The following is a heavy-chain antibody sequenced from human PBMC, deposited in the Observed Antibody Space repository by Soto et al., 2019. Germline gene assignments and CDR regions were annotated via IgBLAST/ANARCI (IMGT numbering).Heavy chain of an antibody. CDR1: EFTVGSSY. V-gene: IGHV3-66*01. D-gene: IGHD5-18*01. CDR2: IYSGDST. J-gene: IGHJ6*02. CDR3: ASGYSYGSYYYYGMDV. Sequence: GGSLRLSCAASEFTVGSSYMSWVRQAPGKGLEWVSVIYSGDSTYYADSVKGRFTISRDNSKNSLYLQMNSLRAEDTAVYYCASGYSYGSYYYYGMDVWGQGTTVTVSS.